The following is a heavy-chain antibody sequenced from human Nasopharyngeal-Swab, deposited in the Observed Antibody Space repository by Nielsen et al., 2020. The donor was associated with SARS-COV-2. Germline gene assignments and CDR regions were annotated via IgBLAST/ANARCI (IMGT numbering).Heavy chain of an antibody. Sequence: GESLKISCAGSGFTLSTYWMSWVRQAPGKGLEWVANIKEDGSEAHYVGSVRGRFTISRDNAENSLYLQMNSLRAEDTAVYYCAKDIRGYYDFSPWGLGTLVTVAS. CDR3: AKDIRGYYDFSP. J-gene: IGHJ5*02. CDR2: IKEDGSEA. CDR1: GFTLSTYW. V-gene: IGHV3-7*03. D-gene: IGHD3-3*01.